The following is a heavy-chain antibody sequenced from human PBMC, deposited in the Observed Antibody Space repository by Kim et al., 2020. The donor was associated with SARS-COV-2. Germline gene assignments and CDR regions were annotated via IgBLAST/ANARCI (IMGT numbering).Heavy chain of an antibody. CDR2: IYTSGST. Sequence: SETLSLTCTVSGGSISSGSYYWSWIRQPAGKGLEWIGRIYTSGSTNYNPSLKSRVTISVDTSKNQFSLKLSSVTAADTAVYYCARQRIVGATTFDYWGQGTLVTVSS. CDR1: GGSISSGSYY. V-gene: IGHV4-61*02. CDR3: ARQRIVGATTFDY. J-gene: IGHJ4*02. D-gene: IGHD1-26*01.